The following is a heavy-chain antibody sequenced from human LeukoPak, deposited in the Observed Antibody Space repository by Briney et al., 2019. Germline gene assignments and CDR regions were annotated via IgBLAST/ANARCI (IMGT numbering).Heavy chain of an antibody. CDR2: IYYSGSP. V-gene: IGHV4-59*01. CDR3: ARASGGDGSGSL. CDR1: GGSISSYY. Sequence: SETLSLTCTVSGGSISSYYWSWIRQPPWKGLEWIGYIYYSGSPDYNPSLKSRVTISVDTSKNQFSLNLSSVTAADTAMYYCARASGGDGSGSLWGQGTLVTVSS. D-gene: IGHD3-10*01. J-gene: IGHJ4*02.